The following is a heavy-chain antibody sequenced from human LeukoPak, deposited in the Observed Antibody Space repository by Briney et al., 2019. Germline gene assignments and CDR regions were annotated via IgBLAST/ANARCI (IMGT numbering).Heavy chain of an antibody. CDR1: GFTFDDYA. J-gene: IGHJ4*02. CDR3: AKSPETSGWSRFDY. D-gene: IGHD6-19*01. CDR2: ISWNSGSI. V-gene: IGHV3-9*01. Sequence: GESLRLSYAASGFTFDDYAMHWVRQAPGKGLEWVSYISWNSGSIVYADSVKGRFTISRDNVENSLYLQMNSLRPEDTASYYCAKSPETSGWSRFDYWGQGILVTVSS.